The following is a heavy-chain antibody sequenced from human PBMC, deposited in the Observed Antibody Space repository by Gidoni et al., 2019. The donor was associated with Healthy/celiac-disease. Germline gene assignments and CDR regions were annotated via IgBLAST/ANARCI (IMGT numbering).Heavy chain of an antibody. CDR3: VKDLWGGYSYGDPGQSSDFDY. J-gene: IGHJ4*02. Sequence: EVQLVESGGGLVQHGGSLRLSCSASGFPFSTHPMPWVRPAPGKGLEYVSAISSNGGSTYYADSVKGRFTISRDNSKNTLYLQMSSLRAEDTAVYYCVKDLWGGYSYGDPGQSSDFDYWGQGTLVTVSS. CDR2: ISSNGGST. D-gene: IGHD5-18*01. CDR1: GFPFSTHP. V-gene: IGHV3-64D*06.